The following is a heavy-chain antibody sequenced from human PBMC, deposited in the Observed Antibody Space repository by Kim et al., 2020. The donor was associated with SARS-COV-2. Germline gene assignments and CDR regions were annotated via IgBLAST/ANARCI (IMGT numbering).Heavy chain of an antibody. CDR2: ISGSGGTT. V-gene: IGHV3-23*01. D-gene: IGHD3-10*01. CDR3: AKVLASGILRGVTDG. J-gene: IGHJ4*02. CDR1: GFTFSSHA. Sequence: GGSLRLSCAASGFTFSSHAMNWVRQAPGKGLEWVSVISGSGGTTYSADSVKGRFTISRDNSKSTLYLEMSSLRAEDTAVYYCAKVLASGILRGVTDGWGQGTLVTVSS.